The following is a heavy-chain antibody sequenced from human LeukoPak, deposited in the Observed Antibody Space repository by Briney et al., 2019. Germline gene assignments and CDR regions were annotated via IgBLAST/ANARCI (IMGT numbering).Heavy chain of an antibody. CDR2: IYHSGST. Sequence: SGTLSLTCAVSGGSISSSNWWSWVRQPPGKGLEWIGEIYHSGSTNYNPSLKSRVTISVDKSKNQFSLKLSSVTAADTAVYYCARAGLWFGESNWFDPWGQGTLVTVSS. J-gene: IGHJ5*02. D-gene: IGHD3-10*01. CDR3: ARAGLWFGESNWFDP. V-gene: IGHV4-4*02. CDR1: GGSISSSNW.